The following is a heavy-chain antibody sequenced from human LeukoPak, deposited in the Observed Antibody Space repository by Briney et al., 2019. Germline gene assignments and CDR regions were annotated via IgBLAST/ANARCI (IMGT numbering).Heavy chain of an antibody. CDR2: IFGSGGSP. J-gene: IGHJ4*02. V-gene: IGHV3-23*01. CDR3: GKTTAGYSSGQKPAWPVDY. CDR1: GFTFGSFA. D-gene: IGHD5-18*01. Sequence: GGSLRLSCEASGFTFGSFAMYWVRQAPGKGLNWIAGIFGSGGSPHYADSVKGRFTISRDNSKNTVYLQINSLRAEDTAVYYCGKTTAGYSSGQKPAWPVDYWGQGTLVTVSS.